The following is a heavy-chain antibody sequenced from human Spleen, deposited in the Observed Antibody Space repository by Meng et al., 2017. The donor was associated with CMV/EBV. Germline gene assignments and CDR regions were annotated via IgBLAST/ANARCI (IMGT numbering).Heavy chain of an antibody. CDR2: ISSSSSYI. Sequence: GGSLRLSCAASGFTFSSYSMNWVRQAPGKGLEWVSSISSSSSYIYYADSVKGRFTISRDNAKNSLYLQMNSLRAADTAIYYCARDTGTAAADAWGQGTLVTVSS. CDR3: ARDTGTAAADA. J-gene: IGHJ5*02. V-gene: IGHV3-21*01. CDR1: GFTFSSYS. D-gene: IGHD2-2*01.